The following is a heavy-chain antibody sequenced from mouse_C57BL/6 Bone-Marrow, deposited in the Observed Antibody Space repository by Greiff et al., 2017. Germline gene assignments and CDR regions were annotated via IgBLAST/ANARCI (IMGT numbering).Heavy chain of an antibody. J-gene: IGHJ1*03. CDR1: GYTFTDYN. Sequence: VQLQQSGPELVKPGASVKIPCKASGYTFTDYNMDWVKQSHGKSLEWIGDINPNNGGTIYNQKFKGKATLTVDKSSSTAYMELRSLTSEDTAVYYCARSNYDYEWYFDVWGTGTTVTVSS. D-gene: IGHD2-4*01. CDR3: ARSNYDYEWYFDV. CDR2: INPNNGGT. V-gene: IGHV1-18*01.